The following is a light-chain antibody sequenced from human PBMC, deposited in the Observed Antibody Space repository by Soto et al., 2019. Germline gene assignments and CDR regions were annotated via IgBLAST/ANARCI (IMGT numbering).Light chain of an antibody. CDR2: EVT. CDR1: SSDVGTYNL. J-gene: IGLJ1*01. CDR3: CSYGGSSALPYV. Sequence: QSVLAQPASVSGSPEQSVTISCTGTSSDVGTYNLVSWYQQHPGKAPKLIIYEVTERPSGVSNRFSGSKFGNTASLTISGVLPEDEADYYCCSYGGSSALPYVFGTGTKV. V-gene: IGLV2-23*02.